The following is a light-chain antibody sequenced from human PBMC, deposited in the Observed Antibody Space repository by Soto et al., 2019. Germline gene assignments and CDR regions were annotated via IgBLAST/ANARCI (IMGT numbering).Light chain of an antibody. Sequence: EIVLTQSPGTLSLSPGESATLSCRASQSVSSSYLAWYQQKPGQAPRLLIYGASSRATGIPDRFSGSGSGTDFTLTISRLEPEDFAVYYCQQYGSFTFGQGTRLEIK. CDR3: QQYGSFT. CDR1: QSVSSSY. J-gene: IGKJ5*01. V-gene: IGKV3-20*01. CDR2: GAS.